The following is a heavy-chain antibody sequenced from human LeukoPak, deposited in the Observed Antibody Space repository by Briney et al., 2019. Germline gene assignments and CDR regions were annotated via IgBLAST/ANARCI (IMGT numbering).Heavy chain of an antibody. D-gene: IGHD3-22*01. J-gene: IGHJ4*02. V-gene: IGHV3-64*01. Sequence: PGGSLRLSCAASGFTFSSYAMHWVRQAPGKGLEYVSAISSNGGSTYYANSVKGRFTISRDNSKNTLYLQMGSLRAEDMAVYYCARAVYYYDSSGYPLYYFDHWGQGTLVTVSS. CDR3: ARAVYYYDSSGYPLYYFDH. CDR2: ISSNGGST. CDR1: GFTFSSYA.